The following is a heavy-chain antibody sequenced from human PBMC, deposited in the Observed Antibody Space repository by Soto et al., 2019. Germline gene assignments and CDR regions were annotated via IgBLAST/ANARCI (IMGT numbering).Heavy chain of an antibody. CDR2: INHSGST. Sequence: SETLSLTCAVYGGSFSGYYWGWIRQPPGKGLEWIGEINHSGSTNYNPSLKSRVTISVDTSKNQFSLKLTSVTAADTAVYYCATSYGNAWYTYWGQGTQVTVSS. D-gene: IGHD6-13*01. CDR3: ATSYGNAWYTY. J-gene: IGHJ4*02. V-gene: IGHV4-34*01. CDR1: GGSFSGYY.